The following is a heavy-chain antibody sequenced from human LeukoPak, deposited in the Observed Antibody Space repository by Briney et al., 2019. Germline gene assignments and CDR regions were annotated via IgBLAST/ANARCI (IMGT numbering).Heavy chain of an antibody. CDR3: ARWELAFFDY. D-gene: IGHD1-26*01. J-gene: IGHJ4*02. V-gene: IGHV4-39*07. CDR2: IYYSGST. CDR1: GGSISSSSHY. Sequence: SETLSLTCTVSGGSISSSSHYWGWIRQPPGKGLEWIGSIYYSGSTYYNPSLKSRVTISVDTSKNQFSLKLSSVTAADTAVYYCARWELAFFDYWGQGTLVTVSS.